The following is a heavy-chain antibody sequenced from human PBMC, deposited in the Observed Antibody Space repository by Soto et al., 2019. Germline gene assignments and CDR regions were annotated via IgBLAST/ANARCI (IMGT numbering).Heavy chain of an antibody. D-gene: IGHD2-2*01. CDR3: ARGRSTRDGFDP. V-gene: IGHV1-69*02. Sequence: QVQLVQSGAEVKKPGSSVKVSCKASGGTFSSYTISWVRQAPGQGLEWMGRIIPILGIANYAQKFQGRVTITADKSTSTAYMELSSLRSEDTAVYYCARGRSTRDGFDPWGQGTLVTVSS. J-gene: IGHJ5*02. CDR2: IIPILGIA. CDR1: GGTFSSYT.